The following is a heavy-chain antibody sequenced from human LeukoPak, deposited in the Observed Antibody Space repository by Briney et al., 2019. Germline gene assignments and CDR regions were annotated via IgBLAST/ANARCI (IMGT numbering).Heavy chain of an antibody. D-gene: IGHD5-18*01. Sequence: SETLSLTCAVYGGSFSGYYWSWIRQPPGKGLEWIGELNHSGSTNYNPSLKSRVTISVDTSRNQFSLKLSSVTAADTAVYYCARGPQGGYSYGPPPSYWGQGTLVTVSS. J-gene: IGHJ4*02. CDR1: GGSFSGYY. V-gene: IGHV4-34*01. CDR3: ARGPQGGYSYGPPPSY. CDR2: LNHSGST.